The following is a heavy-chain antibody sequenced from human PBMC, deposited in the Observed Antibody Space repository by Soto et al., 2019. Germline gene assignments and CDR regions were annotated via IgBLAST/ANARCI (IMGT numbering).Heavy chain of an antibody. CDR2: IYYRGNT. CDR3: ARDRRTYYSASGTYYYAMDV. V-gene: IGHV4-30-4*01. CDR1: GDSIGSDDYY. D-gene: IGHD3-10*01. Sequence: ASETLSLTCTVSGDSIGSDDYYWSWVRQPPGKGLEWIGYIYYRGNTYYNPSLKSRVTISVDTSKNQFSLKLNSVTAADTAVYYCARDRRTYYSASGTYYYAMDVWGQGTTVT. J-gene: IGHJ6*02.